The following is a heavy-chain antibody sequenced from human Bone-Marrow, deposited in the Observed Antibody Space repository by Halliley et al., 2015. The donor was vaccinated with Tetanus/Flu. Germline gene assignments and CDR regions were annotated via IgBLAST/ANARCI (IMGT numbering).Heavy chain of an antibody. J-gene: IGHJ6*02. Sequence: GSLRLSCAASGFTFSDYYMTWIRQAPGKGLEWVSYISSSGNYIYYADSVKGRFTISRDSAKNSLFLQMISLRAEDTAVYYCTRGLRNRPDYYYPMDVWGQGTTVTVSS. D-gene: IGHD6-6*01. CDR2: ISSSGNYI. CDR1: GFTFSDYY. V-gene: IGHV3-11*01. CDR3: TRGLRNRPDYYYPMDV.